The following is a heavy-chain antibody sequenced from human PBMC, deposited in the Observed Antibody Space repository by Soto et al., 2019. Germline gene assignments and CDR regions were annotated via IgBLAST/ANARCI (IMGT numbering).Heavy chain of an antibody. CDR1: GFTFSSYW. D-gene: IGHD6-13*01. Sequence: GGSLRLSCAASGFTFSSYWMSWVRQAPGKGLEWVANIKQDGSEKYYVDSVKGRFTISRDNAKNSLYLQMNSLRAEDTAVYYCARDGAIAAAGTFDQIDAFDIWGQGTMVTVSS. J-gene: IGHJ3*02. V-gene: IGHV3-7*01. CDR2: IKQDGSEK. CDR3: ARDGAIAAAGTFDQIDAFDI.